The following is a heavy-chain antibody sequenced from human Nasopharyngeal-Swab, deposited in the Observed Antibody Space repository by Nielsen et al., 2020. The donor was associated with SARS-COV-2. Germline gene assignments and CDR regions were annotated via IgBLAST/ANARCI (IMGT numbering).Heavy chain of an antibody. J-gene: IGHJ4*02. Sequence: WVRQAPGQGLEWMGRINPNSGGTSYAQKFQGRVTMTRDTSTSTVYMELSSLRSEDTAVYYCAREGPIGYCSGGSCYPFDYWGQGTLVTVSS. V-gene: IGHV1-46*01. CDR2: INPNSGGT. D-gene: IGHD2-15*01. CDR3: AREGPIGYCSGGSCYPFDY.